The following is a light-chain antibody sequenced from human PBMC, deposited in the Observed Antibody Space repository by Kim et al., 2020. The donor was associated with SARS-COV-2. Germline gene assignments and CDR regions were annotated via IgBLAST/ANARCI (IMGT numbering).Light chain of an antibody. Sequence: SVSPGERAALSCRASQNIRDNLAWYQQKPGQDPRLLVYDAATRATNNTARFSGSGSGTEFTLTISSLRSEVCALYNCQQYNDWRTFGQGTKVDI. V-gene: IGKV3-15*01. J-gene: IGKJ1*01. CDR3: QQYNDWRT. CDR2: DAA. CDR1: QNIRDN.